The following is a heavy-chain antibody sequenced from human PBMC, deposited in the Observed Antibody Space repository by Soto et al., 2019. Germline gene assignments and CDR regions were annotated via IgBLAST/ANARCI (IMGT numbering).Heavy chain of an antibody. D-gene: IGHD2-21*01. J-gene: IGHJ4*02. CDR2: INTDGRET. V-gene: IGHV3-74*01. CDR1: VFIFINYW. CDR3: ARDGEGY. Sequence: GSLRVSGAASVFIFINYWMHWVRQVPGKGLVWVSRINTDGRETNYADSVKGRFTVSRDNAKNTQFLQMNSLRVEDTAVYYCARDGEGYWGQGTLVTVSS.